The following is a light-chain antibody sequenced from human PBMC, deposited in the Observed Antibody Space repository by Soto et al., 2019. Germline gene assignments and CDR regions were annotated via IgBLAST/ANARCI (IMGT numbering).Light chain of an antibody. CDR3: QXYGNSPIT. V-gene: IGKV3-20*01. CDR2: GTS. CDR1: QPVNSGY. Sequence: VLTQSPGTLSLSPGEGAALSCPASQPVNSGYLAWYQQKPGQAPRLLIYGTSSRATGIPERFSGSGSGTDFTLTISRLEPEDFAVYYCQXYGNSPITFGQGTRLEIK. J-gene: IGKJ5*01.